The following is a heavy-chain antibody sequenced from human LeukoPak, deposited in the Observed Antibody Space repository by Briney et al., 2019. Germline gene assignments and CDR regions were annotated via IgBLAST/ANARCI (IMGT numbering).Heavy chain of an antibody. D-gene: IGHD3-3*01. Sequence: AGSLRLSCAASRCTFGSYAMSWGRHRSGKGLEWDSVRSGSGSNTYYADSVKGRFTIYRDNSKNTLFLQMNSLRVEDTAVYYCAKDSSEVWSGTHFDYWGQGVLVTVSS. CDR3: AKDSSEVWSGTHFDY. CDR2: RSGSGSNT. CDR1: RCTFGSYA. J-gene: IGHJ4*02. V-gene: IGHV3-23*01.